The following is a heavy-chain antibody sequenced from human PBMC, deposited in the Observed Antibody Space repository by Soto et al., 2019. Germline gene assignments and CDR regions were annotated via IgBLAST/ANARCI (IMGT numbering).Heavy chain of an antibody. J-gene: IGHJ6*02. Sequence: PSETLFLTCTVSGGSISSGGYYWSWIRQHPGKGLEWIGYIYYSGSTYYNPSLKSRVTISVDTSKNQFSLKLSSVTAADTAVYYCARDRGYSYGYYYYYGMDVWGQGTTVTVS. CDR1: GGSISSGGYY. V-gene: IGHV4-31*03. CDR2: IYYSGST. D-gene: IGHD5-18*01. CDR3: ARDRGYSYGYYYYYGMDV.